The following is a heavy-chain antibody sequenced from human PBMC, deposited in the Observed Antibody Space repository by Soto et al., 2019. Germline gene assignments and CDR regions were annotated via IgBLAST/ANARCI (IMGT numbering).Heavy chain of an antibody. CDR2: IYHSGST. Sequence: PSETLSLTCAVSGGSISSSNWWSWVRQPPGKGLEWIGEIYHSGSTNYNPSLKSRVTISVDKSKNQFSLKLSSVTAADTAVYYCARIRAAAGYYYGMDVWGQGTTVTVS. D-gene: IGHD6-13*01. CDR1: GGSISSSNW. V-gene: IGHV4-4*02. J-gene: IGHJ6*02. CDR3: ARIRAAAGYYYGMDV.